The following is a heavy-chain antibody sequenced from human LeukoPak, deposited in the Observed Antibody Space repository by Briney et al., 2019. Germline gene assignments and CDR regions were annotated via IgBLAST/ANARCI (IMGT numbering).Heavy chain of an antibody. CDR1: GGSISSSSYY. D-gene: IGHD1-26*01. Sequence: SETLSLTCTVSGGSISSSSYYWGWIRQPPGKGLEWIGSMYYSGSTYYNPSLKSRVTISIDTSKNQFSLKLSSVTAADTAVYYCATSSGSYYYWGQGTLVTVSS. CDR2: MYYSGST. J-gene: IGHJ4*02. V-gene: IGHV4-39*01. CDR3: ATSSGSYYY.